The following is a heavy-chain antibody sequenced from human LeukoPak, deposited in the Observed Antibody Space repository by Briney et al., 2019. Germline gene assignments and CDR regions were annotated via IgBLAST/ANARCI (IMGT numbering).Heavy chain of an antibody. CDR2: IKSKTDGETT. Sequence: GGSLRLSCAASGFTFSNAWMSWVRQAPGKGLEWVGHIKSKTDGETTDYAAPVKGRFTMSRDDSKNTLYLQMNSLKTEDTAVYYCTTGRSGYYSIYYYYYYMDVWGKGTTVTVSS. J-gene: IGHJ6*03. CDR3: TTGRSGYYSIYYYYYYMDV. CDR1: GFTFSNAW. V-gene: IGHV3-15*01. D-gene: IGHD3-3*01.